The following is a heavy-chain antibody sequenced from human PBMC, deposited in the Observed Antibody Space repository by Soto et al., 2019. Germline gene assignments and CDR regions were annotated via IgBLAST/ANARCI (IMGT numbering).Heavy chain of an antibody. D-gene: IGHD1-26*01. Sequence: SGGSLRLSCAASGFTFSDYYMSWIRQAPGKGLEWVSYISSSSYTNYADSVKGRFTISRDNAKNSLYLQMNSLRAEDTAVYYCARSLEAGIVGATFDYWGQGTLVTVSS. CDR1: GFTFSDYY. CDR2: ISSSSYT. J-gene: IGHJ4*02. CDR3: ARSLEAGIVGATFDY. V-gene: IGHV3-11*06.